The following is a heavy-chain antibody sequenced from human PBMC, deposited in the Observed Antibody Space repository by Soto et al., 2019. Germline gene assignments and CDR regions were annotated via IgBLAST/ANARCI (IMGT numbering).Heavy chain of an antibody. Sequence: EVQLVESGGGLVKPGGSLRLSCAASGFTFSSYSMNWVRQAPGKGLEWVSSISSSSSYIYYADSVKGRFTISRDNAKNSLYLQMNSLRAEDTAVYYCARDSIAAAGTDYYYYYGMDVWGQGITVTVSS. CDR1: GFTFSSYS. D-gene: IGHD6-13*01. V-gene: IGHV3-21*01. J-gene: IGHJ6*02. CDR3: ARDSIAAAGTDYYYYYGMDV. CDR2: ISSSSSYI.